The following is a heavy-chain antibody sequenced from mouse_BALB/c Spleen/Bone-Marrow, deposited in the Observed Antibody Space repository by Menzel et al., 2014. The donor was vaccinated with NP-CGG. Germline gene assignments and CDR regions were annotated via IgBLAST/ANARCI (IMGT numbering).Heavy chain of an antibody. CDR2: INPSNGGT. Sequence: QVQLQQPGAELVKPGASVKLSCKASGYTFTSYYMYWVKQRPGQGLEWFGEINPSNGGTNFNEKFKSKATLTVDKSSSTAYMQLSSLTSEDSAVYYCSRGRRDALDYWGQGTSVTVSS. CDR1: GYTFTSYY. CDR3: SRGRRDALDY. V-gene: IGHV1S81*02. J-gene: IGHJ4*01.